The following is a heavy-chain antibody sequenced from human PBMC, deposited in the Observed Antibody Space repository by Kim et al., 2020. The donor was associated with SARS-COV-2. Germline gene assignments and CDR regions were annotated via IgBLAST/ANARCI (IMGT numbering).Heavy chain of an antibody. V-gene: IGHV4-31*03. Sequence: SETLSLTCTVSGGSISSGGYYWSWIRQHPGKGLEWIGYIYYSGSTYYNPSLKSRVTISVDTSKNQFSLKLSSVTAADTAVYYCARVFHSQGYYYGSGSLGGNWFDPWGQGTLVTVSS. CDR1: GGSISSGGYY. D-gene: IGHD3-10*01. J-gene: IGHJ5*02. CDR3: ARVFHSQGYYYGSGSLGGNWFDP. CDR2: IYYSGST.